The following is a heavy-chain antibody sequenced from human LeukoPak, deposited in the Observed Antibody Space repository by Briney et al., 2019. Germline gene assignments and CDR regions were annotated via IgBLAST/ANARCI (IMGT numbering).Heavy chain of an antibody. V-gene: IGHV2-5*01. CDR1: GFSISTGGVA. CDR2: IYSNDDK. J-gene: IGHJ4*02. Sequence: SGPTLVKPTQTLTLTCTISGFSISTGGVAVGWIRQPPGKALEWLAVIYSNDDKRYSSSLKTRLTITKDTSKNQVVLTVTNMDPVDTATYSCALSTSTSSVITFDYWGQGTLVTVSS. D-gene: IGHD6-6*01. CDR3: ALSTSTSSVITFDY.